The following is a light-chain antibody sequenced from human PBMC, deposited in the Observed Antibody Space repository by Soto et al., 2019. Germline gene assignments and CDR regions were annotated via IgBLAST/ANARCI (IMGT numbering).Light chain of an antibody. CDR1: SGDVGAYNF. V-gene: IGLV2-14*03. Sequence: QSALTQPASVSGSLGQSITISCTGTSGDVGAYNFVSWFHHYPGKAPKIILYDVISRPSGVSNRFSGSKSGNTATLTISGLQAEDEANYYCSSFTTTDILVLGGGTKLTVL. CDR2: DVI. CDR3: SSFTTTDILV. J-gene: IGLJ3*02.